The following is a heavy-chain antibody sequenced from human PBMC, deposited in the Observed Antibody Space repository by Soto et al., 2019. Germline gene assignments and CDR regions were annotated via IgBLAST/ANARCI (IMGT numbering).Heavy chain of an antibody. CDR3: ARDQDPYYDILTGDTRPQDDGFEI. J-gene: IGHJ3*02. D-gene: IGHD3-9*01. V-gene: IGHV1-18*01. CDR2: ISAHNGDT. Sequence: GASVKVSCKASGYTFTSYGISWVRQAPGQGLEWMGWISAHNGDTNYAQKFQGRLTVTTDTSTSTAYMELRSLRSDDTAVYLCARDQDPYYDILTGDTRPQDDGFEIWGQGTMVTVSS. CDR1: GYTFTSYG.